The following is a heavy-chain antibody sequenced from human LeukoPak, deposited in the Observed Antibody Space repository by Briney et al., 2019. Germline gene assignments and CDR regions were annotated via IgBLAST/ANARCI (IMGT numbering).Heavy chain of an antibody. Sequence: PGGSLRLSCAASGFTFSSYAMSWVRQAPGKGLVWVSRINTDGSSTSYADSVKGRFTISRDNAKNTLYLQMNSLRAEDTAVYYCARESGIAAALDLWGQGTLVTVSS. D-gene: IGHD6-13*01. CDR3: ARESGIAAALDL. V-gene: IGHV3-74*01. J-gene: IGHJ5*02. CDR1: GFTFSSYA. CDR2: INTDGSST.